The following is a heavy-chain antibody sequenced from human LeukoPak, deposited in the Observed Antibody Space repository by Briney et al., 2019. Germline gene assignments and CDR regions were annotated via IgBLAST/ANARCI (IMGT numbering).Heavy chain of an antibody. J-gene: IGHJ4*02. CDR2: ITWDGGST. V-gene: IGHV3-43*01. D-gene: IGHD3-10*01. CDR1: GFTFDDYT. Sequence: PGGSLRLSCAASGFTFDDYTMHWVRQAPGKGLEWVSLITWDGGSTYYGDSMKGRFTISRDNSKNSLYLQMKSLRTEDTALYYCAKGKNTGSYLSYVDYWGQGTLVTVSS. CDR3: AKGKNTGSYLSYVDY.